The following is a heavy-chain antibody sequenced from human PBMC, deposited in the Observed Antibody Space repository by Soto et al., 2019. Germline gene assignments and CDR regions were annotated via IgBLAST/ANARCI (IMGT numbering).Heavy chain of an antibody. CDR1: GYTFTSYG. CDR3: ARGVYDFWSGYYPATYMDV. CDR2: ISAYNGNT. Sequence: ASVKVSCKASGYTFTSYGISWVRQAPGQGLEWMGWISAYNGNTNYAQKLQGRVTMTTDTSTSTAYMELRSLRSDDTAVYYRARGVYDFWSGYYPATYMDVWGQGTTVTVSS. J-gene: IGHJ6*02. D-gene: IGHD3-3*01. V-gene: IGHV1-18*01.